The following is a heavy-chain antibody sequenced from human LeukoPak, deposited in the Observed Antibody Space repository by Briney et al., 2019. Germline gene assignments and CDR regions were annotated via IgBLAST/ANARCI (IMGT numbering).Heavy chain of an antibody. CDR1: GFTVSSNS. Sequence: GGSLRLSCTVSGFTVSSNSMSWVRQAPGKGLEWVSAISGSGGSTYYADSVKGRFTISRDNSKNTLYLQMNSLRAEDTAVYYCANYPRTSKYYDILTGYYYYWGQGTLVTVSS. D-gene: IGHD3-9*01. V-gene: IGHV3-23*01. CDR2: ISGSGGST. CDR3: ANYPRTSKYYDILTGYYYY. J-gene: IGHJ4*02.